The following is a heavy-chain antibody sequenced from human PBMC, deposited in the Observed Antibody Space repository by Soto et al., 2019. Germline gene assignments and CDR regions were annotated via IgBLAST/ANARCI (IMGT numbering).Heavy chain of an antibody. CDR2: ISGSGGST. Sequence: EVQLLESGGGWVQPGGSLRLSCAASGFTFSSYVMNWVRQPPGKGLEWVSGISGSGGSTYYADSVKGRFTISRDNSKNTLYLQMNSLRAEDTAVYYCAKGPRAPPPHDYGMDVWGQGTTVTVSS. V-gene: IGHV3-23*01. CDR3: AKGPRAPPPHDYGMDV. J-gene: IGHJ6*02. CDR1: GFTFSSYV.